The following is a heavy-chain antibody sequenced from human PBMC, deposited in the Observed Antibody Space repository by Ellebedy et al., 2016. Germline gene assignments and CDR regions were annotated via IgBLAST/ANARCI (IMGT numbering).Heavy chain of an antibody. CDR2: FDPEDGET. CDR3: ATAKGGSFIPRVAFDI. D-gene: IGHD1-26*01. CDR1: GYTLTELS. V-gene: IGHV1-24*01. Sequence: ASVKVSXKVSGYTLTELSMHWVRQAPGKGLEWMGGFDPEDGETIYAQKFQGRVTMTEDTSTDTAYMELSSLRSEDTAVYYCATAKGGSFIPRVAFDIWGQGTMVTVSS. J-gene: IGHJ3*02.